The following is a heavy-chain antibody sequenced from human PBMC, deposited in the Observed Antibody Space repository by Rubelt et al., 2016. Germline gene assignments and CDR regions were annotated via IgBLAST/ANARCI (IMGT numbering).Heavy chain of an antibody. CDR3: ARESSSGWYIDY. D-gene: IGHD6-19*01. J-gene: IGHJ4*02. Sequence: QVQLVQSGAEVKKPGASVKVSCKASGYTFTGYYMHWVRQAPGQGLEWVGRINPNSGGTNYAQKFQGRVTMTRETSITTAYMELSRRRSDDTAVFYCARESSSGWYIDYWGQGTLVTVSS. CDR1: GYTFTGYY. CDR2: INPNSGGT. V-gene: IGHV1-2*06.